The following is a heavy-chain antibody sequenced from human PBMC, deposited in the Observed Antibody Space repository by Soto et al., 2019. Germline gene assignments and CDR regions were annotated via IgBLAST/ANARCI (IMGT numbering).Heavy chain of an antibody. CDR1: GGSISSGNW. CDR2: IYHSGST. J-gene: IGHJ3*02. CDR3: ARVDILATTSI. V-gene: IGHV4-4*02. Sequence: SETLSLTCAVSGGSISSGNWWSWVRQPPGKGLEWIGEIYHSGSTNYNPSLKSRVTISVDKSKNQFSPKLSSVTAADTAVYYCARVDILATTSIWGQGTMVTVSS. D-gene: IGHD5-12*01.